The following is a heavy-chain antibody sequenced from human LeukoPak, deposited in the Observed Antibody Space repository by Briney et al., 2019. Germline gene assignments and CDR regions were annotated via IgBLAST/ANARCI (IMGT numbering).Heavy chain of an antibody. CDR1: GGTFSSYA. Sequence: SVKVSCKASGGTFSSYAISWVRQAPGQGLEWMGGIIPIFGTANYAQKFQGRVTITTDESTSTAYMELSSLRSEDTAVYYCARSVAATPPVLDYWGQGTLVTVSS. CDR2: IIPIFGTA. V-gene: IGHV1-69*05. CDR3: ARSVAATPPVLDY. J-gene: IGHJ4*02. D-gene: IGHD2-15*01.